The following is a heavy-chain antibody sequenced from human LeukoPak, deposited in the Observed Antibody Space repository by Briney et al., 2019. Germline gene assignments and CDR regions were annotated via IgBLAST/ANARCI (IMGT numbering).Heavy chain of an antibody. V-gene: IGHV4-39*02. CDR3: ARLGYCSSASCGPLDY. D-gene: IGHD2-2*01. CDR2: IYYSGST. CDR1: GRSISSSGYH. J-gene: IGHJ4*02. Sequence: SETLSLTCTVSGRSISSSGYHWGWIRQPPGKGLEWIGNIYYSGSTYYNPSLKSRVTISVDTSKNHFSLKLNSVTAADTALYYCARLGYCSSASCGPLDYWGQGTLVTVSS.